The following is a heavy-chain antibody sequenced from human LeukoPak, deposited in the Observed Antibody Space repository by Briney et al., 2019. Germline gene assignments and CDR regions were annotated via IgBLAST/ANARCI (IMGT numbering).Heavy chain of an antibody. Sequence: WASVKVSCKASGYIFTAHYIHWVRQAPGQGLEWMGWINPTNGVTNYAQKFQGRVTMTRDTSITTAYMELSSLRSGDTAVYYCVRIYYGPDYWGQGTLVTVSS. CDR3: VRIYYGPDY. J-gene: IGHJ4*02. D-gene: IGHD4-17*01. CDR1: GYIFTAHY. V-gene: IGHV1-2*02. CDR2: INPTNGVT.